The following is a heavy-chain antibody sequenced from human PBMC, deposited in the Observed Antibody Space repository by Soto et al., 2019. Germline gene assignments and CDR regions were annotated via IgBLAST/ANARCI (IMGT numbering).Heavy chain of an antibody. V-gene: IGHV1-69*06. CDR2: IVPIFGTA. J-gene: IGHJ6*02. Sequence: GASVKVSCKASGGTFSSYAISWVRQAPGQGLEWMGGIVPIFGTANYAQKFQGRVTITADKSTSTAYMELSSLRSEDTAVYYCARNYYDSSGYYYEGYYYGMDVWGQGTTVTVSS. CDR1: GGTFSSYA. CDR3: ARNYYDSSGYYYEGYYYGMDV. D-gene: IGHD3-22*01.